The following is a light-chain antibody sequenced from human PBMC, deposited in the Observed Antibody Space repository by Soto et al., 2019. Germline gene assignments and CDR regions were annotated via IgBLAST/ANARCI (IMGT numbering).Light chain of an antibody. J-gene: IGKJ1*01. V-gene: IGKV3-15*01. CDR2: GAS. CDR1: QSVSTRY. Sequence: DIVLPQSPGTMSLSPGERATLSCRASQSVSTRYLAWYQQKPGQPPRLLISGASTRATGIPARFSGSGSGTEFTLTISSLQSEDFAVYYCQQYNNWPPMFGQGTKVDIK. CDR3: QQYNNWPPM.